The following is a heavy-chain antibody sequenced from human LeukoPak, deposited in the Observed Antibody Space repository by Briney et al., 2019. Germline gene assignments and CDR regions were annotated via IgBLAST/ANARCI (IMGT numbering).Heavy chain of an antibody. Sequence: SETLSLTCAVYGGSFSGYYWSWIRQPPGKGLEWMGEINHSGSTNYNPSLKSRVTISVDTSKNQFSLKLSSVTAADTAVYYCARERAARLLDYWGQGTLVTVSS. J-gene: IGHJ4*02. V-gene: IGHV4-34*01. D-gene: IGHD6-6*01. CDR3: ARERAARLLDY. CDR1: GGSFSGYY. CDR2: INHSGST.